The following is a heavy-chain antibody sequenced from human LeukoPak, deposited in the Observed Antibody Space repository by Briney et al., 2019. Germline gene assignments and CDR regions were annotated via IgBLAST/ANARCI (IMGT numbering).Heavy chain of an antibody. Sequence: SEPLSLTCTVSGASISTYSWSWIRQPPGKGLEFIGYLYNSGSISYNPSLKSRVTISLDRSKNQFSLKLSSVTSADKAVYYCARAVGSGTNWFDPWGQGTLVTVSS. CDR2: LYNSGSI. CDR3: ARAVGSGTNWFDP. CDR1: GASISTYS. J-gene: IGHJ5*02. D-gene: IGHD3-10*01. V-gene: IGHV4-59*01.